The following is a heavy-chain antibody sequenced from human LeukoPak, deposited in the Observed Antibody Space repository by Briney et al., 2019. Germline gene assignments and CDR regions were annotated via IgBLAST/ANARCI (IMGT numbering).Heavy chain of an antibody. D-gene: IGHD2-15*01. J-gene: IGHJ4*02. V-gene: IGHV3-23*01. CDR2: ISADGAAT. CDR3: ARISDSLSDF. Sequence: GGSLRLSCEASGFTFSAYAMTWVRQAPGKGLDWVSAISADGAATYYADSVKGRFTISRDNSRNTLYLQMISLRAEDSAVYYCARISDSLSDFWGQGTLVTVSS. CDR1: GFTFSAYA.